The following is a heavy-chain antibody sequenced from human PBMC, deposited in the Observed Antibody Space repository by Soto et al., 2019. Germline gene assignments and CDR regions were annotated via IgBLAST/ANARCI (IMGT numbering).Heavy chain of an antibody. J-gene: IGHJ4*02. CDR2: ISYDGSEN. CDR1: GFTFNTFG. V-gene: IGHV3-30*03. D-gene: IGHD3-22*01. Sequence: QVQLVESGGGVAQPGGSLRLSCVTSGFTFNTFGMNWVRQAPGKGLEWVASISYDGSENYYADSVKGRFTISRDTSQDTLFLQLISLRVEDTALYFCARDSKASLYYYYASGYAFTHWGQGTLLIVST. CDR3: ARDSKASLYYYYASGYAFTH.